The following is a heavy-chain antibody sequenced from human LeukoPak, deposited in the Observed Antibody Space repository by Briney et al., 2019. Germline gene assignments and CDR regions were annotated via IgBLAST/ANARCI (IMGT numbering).Heavy chain of an antibody. CDR1: GGSISSYY. J-gene: IGHJ4*02. V-gene: IGHV4-59*01. CDR2: IYYSGST. D-gene: IGHD1-26*01. Sequence: SETLSLTCTVSGGSISSYYWSWIRQPPGKGLEWIGYIYYSGSTNYNPSLKSRVTISVDTSKNQFSLKLSSVTAADTAVYYCARDRSGASYFDYWGQGTQVTVSS. CDR3: ARDRSGASYFDY.